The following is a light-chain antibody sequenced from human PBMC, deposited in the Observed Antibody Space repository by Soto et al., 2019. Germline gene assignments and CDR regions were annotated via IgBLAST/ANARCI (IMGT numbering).Light chain of an antibody. J-gene: IGLJ1*01. CDR3: SSHTSSSTPYV. CDR2: DVS. CDR1: SSDVGSYNL. V-gene: IGLV2-14*02. Sequence: QSVLTQPASVSGSPGQSITISCTGTSSDVGSYNLVSWYQQHPGKAPKLIIYDVSSRPSGVSNCFSGSKSGNTASLTISGLQADDEADYYCSSHTSSSTPYVFGTGTKVTVL.